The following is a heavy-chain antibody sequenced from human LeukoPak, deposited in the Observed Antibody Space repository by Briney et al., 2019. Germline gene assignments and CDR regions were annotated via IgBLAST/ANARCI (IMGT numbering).Heavy chain of an antibody. CDR1: VYTFTVYD. Sequence: ASLKVSSTASVYTFTVYDINCVRQATGQGVEWLGWMNPNSGNTGYAQKFRGRVTMTRDSSITTAYMELSSLRSEDTAVYYCVRGGGYYDSSRKYFNRPPESWGQGTLVTVSS. J-gene: IGHJ5*02. CDR3: VRGGGYYDSSRKYFNRPPES. CDR2: MNPNSGNT. V-gene: IGHV1-8*01. D-gene: IGHD3-22*01.